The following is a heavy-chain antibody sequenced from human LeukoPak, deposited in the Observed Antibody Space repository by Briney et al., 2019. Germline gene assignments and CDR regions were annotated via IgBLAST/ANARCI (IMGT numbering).Heavy chain of an antibody. V-gene: IGHV3-53*01. D-gene: IGHD3-22*01. J-gene: IGHJ4*02. CDR1: GFTISTNY. CDR3: ARGLIYYDSRGHYLAERPYFDY. Sequence: GGSLRLSCAASGFTISTNYMTWVRQAPGKGLEWVSVIYKAGDPYNADSVKGRFSISRDNRKNMLYLQMNSLRAEDTAVYYCARGLIYYDSRGHYLAERPYFDYWGQGTLVTVSS. CDR2: IYKAGDP.